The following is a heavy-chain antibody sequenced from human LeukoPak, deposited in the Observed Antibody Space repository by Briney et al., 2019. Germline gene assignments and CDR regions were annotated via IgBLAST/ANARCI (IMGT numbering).Heavy chain of an antibody. J-gene: IGHJ6*03. CDR2: IYYSGST. CDR3: ARDKYGDYGDYADDEYCYYYMDV. D-gene: IGHD4-17*01. Sequence: PSETLSLTCTVSGGSISSSSYYWGWIRQPPGKGLEWIGSIYYSGSTYYNPSLKSRVTISVDTSKNQISLKLSSVTAADTAVYYCARDKYGDYGDYADDEYCYYYMDVWGKGTTVTVSS. V-gene: IGHV4-39*07. CDR1: GGSISSSSYY.